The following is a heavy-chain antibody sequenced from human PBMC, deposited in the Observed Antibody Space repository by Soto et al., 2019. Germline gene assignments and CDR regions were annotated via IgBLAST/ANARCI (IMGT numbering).Heavy chain of an antibody. CDR3: SHLDLRGFSDYSHGWGV. V-gene: IGHV2-5*01. CDR1: GFSLSSSGAG. D-gene: IGHD4-4*01. CDR2: IYWNDEI. J-gene: IGHJ6*02. Sequence: QVTVKATGPTQAKPTQTLPLTCSFSGFSLSSSGAGVGWFRQSPGKPLEWLALIYWNDEIRYTPSLASRLTITKDTSKDQVVLTLTNLGPVDTATYYCSHLDLRGFSDYSHGWGVWGQGTTVTLSS.